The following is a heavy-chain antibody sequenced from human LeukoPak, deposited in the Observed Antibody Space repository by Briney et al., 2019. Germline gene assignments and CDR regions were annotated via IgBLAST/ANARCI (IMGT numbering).Heavy chain of an antibody. D-gene: IGHD3-22*01. CDR2: IYYSGST. V-gene: IGHV4-30-4*01. J-gene: IGHJ3*02. Sequence: SETLSLTCTVSGGSISSGDYYWSWIRQPPGKGLEWIGYIYYSGSTYYNPSLKSRVTISVDTSKNQFSLKLSSVTAADTAVCYCARRAHYYDSSGYYPGAFDIWGQGTMVTVSS. CDR1: GGSISSGDYY. CDR3: ARRAHYYDSSGYYPGAFDI.